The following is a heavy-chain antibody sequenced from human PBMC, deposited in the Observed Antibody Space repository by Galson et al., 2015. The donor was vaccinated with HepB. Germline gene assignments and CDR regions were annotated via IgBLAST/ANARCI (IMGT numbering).Heavy chain of an antibody. Sequence: SLRLSCAASELTFGSHWMHWVRQSPGEGLVWVSRIDSDGTTTRYAGFVEGRFIISRDNAKRTLYLQMNSLRAEDTAVYYCVRDGRVLGAHFYYGMDVWGQGTTVTVSS. V-gene: IGHV3-74*01. CDR3: VRDGRVLGAHFYYGMDV. CDR2: IDSDGTTT. J-gene: IGHJ6*02. CDR1: ELTFGSHW. D-gene: IGHD3-16*01.